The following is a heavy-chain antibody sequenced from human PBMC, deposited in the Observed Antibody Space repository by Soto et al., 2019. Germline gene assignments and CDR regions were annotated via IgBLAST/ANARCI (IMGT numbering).Heavy chain of an antibody. Sequence: GGSLRLSCAGSGFTFTTYWMTWVRQAPGKGLEWVATIKQDGSEKYYVDSVKGRFTISRDNSKNSLFLQMNSLRAEDTAVYYCAKSLSGYSGYELSPSYYYYGMDVWGQGTTVTVSS. CDR3: AKSLSGYSGYELSPSYYYYGMDV. CDR2: IKQDGSEK. V-gene: IGHV3-7*01. D-gene: IGHD5-12*01. CDR1: GFTFTTYW. J-gene: IGHJ6*02.